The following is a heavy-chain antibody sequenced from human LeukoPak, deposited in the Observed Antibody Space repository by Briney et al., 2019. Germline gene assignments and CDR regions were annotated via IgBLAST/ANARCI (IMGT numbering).Heavy chain of an antibody. CDR2: FDHEDGET. CDR1: GYTLTELS. CDR3: ATVWFGEFKEWYYYYYNGMDV. J-gene: IGHJ6*02. V-gene: IGHV1-24*01. Sequence: GASVKVSCKVSGYTLTELSLHWVRQAPGKGLEWMGGFDHEDGETIYALKFQGRVTMTEDTSTDTAYMELRSLRSEDTAVYYCATVWFGEFKEWYYYYYNGMDVWGQGTTVTVSS. D-gene: IGHD3-10*01.